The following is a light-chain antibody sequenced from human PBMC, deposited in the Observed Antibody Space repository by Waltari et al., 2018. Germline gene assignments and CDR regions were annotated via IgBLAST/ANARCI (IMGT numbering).Light chain of an antibody. J-gene: IGLJ3*02. Sequence: SYVLPQPPSVSVAPGKTATFSCEGNYLGSTSVRWYQQTPGQAPVLVLYDDSARPSGIPERFSGSNSDNPATLTVSRVEVGDEADYYCQVLDVINNHVVFGGGTKLTV. CDR3: QVLDVINNHVV. V-gene: IGLV3-21*03. CDR2: DDS. CDR1: YLGSTS.